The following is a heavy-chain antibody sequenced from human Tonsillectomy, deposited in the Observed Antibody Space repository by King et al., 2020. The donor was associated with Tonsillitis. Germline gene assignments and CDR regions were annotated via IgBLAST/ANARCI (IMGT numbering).Heavy chain of an antibody. CDR2: IKSKTDGGTP. CDR1: GFIFSNAW. V-gene: IGHV3-15*01. J-gene: IGHJ4*02. D-gene: IGHD6-19*01. CDR3: TTDREWLDRGLYYFDY. Sequence: VQLVESGGGLVKPGGSLRLSCAASGFIFSNAWMSWVRQAPGKGLEWVGRIKSKTDGGTPDYAAPVKGRFTISRDDSKNTLYLQMNSLKTEDTAVYYCTTDREWLDRGLYYFDYWGQGTLVTVSS.